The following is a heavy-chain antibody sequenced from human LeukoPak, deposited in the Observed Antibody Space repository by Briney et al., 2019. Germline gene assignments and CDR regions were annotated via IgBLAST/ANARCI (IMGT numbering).Heavy chain of an antibody. CDR2: ISSSSSTI. V-gene: IGHV3-48*02. CDR1: GFTFSSYS. D-gene: IGHD3-10*01. Sequence: PGGSLRLSCAASGFTFSSYSMNWVRQAPGKELEWVSYISSSSSTIYYADSVKGRFTISRDNAKNSLYLQMNSLRDEDTAVYYCARRNYYGSGSLGRPFDYWGQGTLVTVSS. J-gene: IGHJ4*02. CDR3: ARRNYYGSGSLGRPFDY.